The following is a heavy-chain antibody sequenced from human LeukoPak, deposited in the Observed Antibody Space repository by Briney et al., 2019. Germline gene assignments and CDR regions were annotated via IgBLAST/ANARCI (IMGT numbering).Heavy chain of an antibody. D-gene: IGHD3-22*01. CDR3: AICSYDSSGYYFPGPASSPAGGPDY. J-gene: IGHJ4*02. CDR1: GGTFSSYA. Sequence: GSSVKVSCKASGGTFSSYAISWVRQAPGQGLEWMGIINPSGGSTSYAQKFQGRVTMTRDMSTSTVYMELSSLRSEDTAVYYCAICSYDSSGYYFPGPASSPAGGPDYWGQGTLVTVSS. CDR2: INPSGGST. V-gene: IGHV1-46*01.